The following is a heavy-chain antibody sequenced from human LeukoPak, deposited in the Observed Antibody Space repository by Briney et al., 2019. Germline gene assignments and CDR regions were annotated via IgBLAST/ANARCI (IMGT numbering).Heavy chain of an antibody. D-gene: IGHD6-13*01. V-gene: IGHV3-30*18. CDR2: ISYDGSNK. J-gene: IGHJ5*02. CDR1: GFTFSTYA. Sequence: PGRSLRLSCAASGFTFSTYAMHWVRQAPGKGLEWVAVISYDGSNKYYADSVKGRLTISRDNSKNTLYLQMNSLRAEDTAVYYCAKIGAAGTLLYWFDPWGQGTLVTVSS. CDR3: AKIGAAGTLLYWFDP.